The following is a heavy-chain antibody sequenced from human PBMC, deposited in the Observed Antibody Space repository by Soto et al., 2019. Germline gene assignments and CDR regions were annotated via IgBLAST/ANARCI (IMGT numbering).Heavy chain of an antibody. V-gene: IGHV3-15*01. Sequence: GGSLRLSCAASGFTFSNAWMSWVRQAPGKGLEWVGRIKSKTDGGTTDYAAPVKGRFTISRDDSKNTLYLQMNSLKTEDTAVYYCTTPDIVVVIAIPSSRGPYAFDIWGQGTMVTVSS. CDR2: IKSKTDGGTT. CDR1: GFTFSNAW. D-gene: IGHD2-21*01. CDR3: TTPDIVVVIAIPSSRGPYAFDI. J-gene: IGHJ3*02.